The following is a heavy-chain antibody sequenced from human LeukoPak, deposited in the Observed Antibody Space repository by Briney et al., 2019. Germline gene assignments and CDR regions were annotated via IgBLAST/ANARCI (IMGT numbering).Heavy chain of an antibody. CDR2: ISGSGGST. D-gene: IGHD1-26*01. J-gene: IGHJ4*02. Sequence: TGGSLRLSCAASGFTFSSYWMHWVRQAPGKGLVWVSGISGSGGSTYYADSVKGRFTISRDNSKNTLYLQMNSLRAEDTAVYYCARESYVGATWYFDYWGQGTLVTVSS. CDR3: ARESYVGATWYFDY. CDR1: GFTFSSYW. V-gene: IGHV3-74*01.